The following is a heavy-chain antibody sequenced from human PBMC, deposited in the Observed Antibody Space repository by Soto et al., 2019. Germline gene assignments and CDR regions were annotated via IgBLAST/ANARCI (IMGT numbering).Heavy chain of an antibody. D-gene: IGHD2-2*01. Sequence: QVQLVQSGAEVKKPGASVKVSCKASGYTFTSYGINWVRQAPGQGLEWMGGISAYNGNTNYAQKHQGRVTMTTDTSTSTAYMELRSLRSDDTAVDYCARDRRGIVVVPAANAWFVHWGQGTLVTVSS. CDR1: GYTFTSYG. CDR3: ARDRRGIVVVPAANAWFVH. CDR2: ISAYNGNT. J-gene: IGHJ5*02. V-gene: IGHV1-18*04.